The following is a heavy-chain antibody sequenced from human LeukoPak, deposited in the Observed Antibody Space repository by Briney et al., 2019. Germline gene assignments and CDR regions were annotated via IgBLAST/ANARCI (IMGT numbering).Heavy chain of an antibody. D-gene: IGHD4-17*01. CDR3: AREVRRYGDYVGFLDY. J-gene: IGHJ4*02. V-gene: IGHV3-53*01. CDR1: GFTVSSNY. Sequence: GGSLRLSCAVSGFTVSSNYMSWVRQAPGKGLEWVSVLYSGGNTYYADSVKGRFTVSRDNSKNTLYLQMNSLRAEDTAVYYCAREVRRYGDYVGFLDYWGQGTLVTVSS. CDR2: LYSGGNT.